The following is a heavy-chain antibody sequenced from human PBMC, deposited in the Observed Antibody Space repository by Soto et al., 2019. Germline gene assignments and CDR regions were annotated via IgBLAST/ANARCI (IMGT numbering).Heavy chain of an antibody. CDR2: ISYDGSNK. CDR3: AKDTSPHYYYGMDV. Sequence: QVQLVESGGGVVQPGRSLRLSCAASGFTFSSYGMHWVRQAPGKGLEWVAVISYDGSNKYYAEYVKGQFAISRDNSTNTLSLRMNSLSTEDTVVYYCAKDTSPHYYYGMDVWGQGTTVTVSS. J-gene: IGHJ6*02. V-gene: IGHV3-30*18. CDR1: GFTFSSYG. D-gene: IGHD3-3*01.